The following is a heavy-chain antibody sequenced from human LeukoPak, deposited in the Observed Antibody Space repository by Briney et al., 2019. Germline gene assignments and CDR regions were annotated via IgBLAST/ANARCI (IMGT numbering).Heavy chain of an antibody. J-gene: IGHJ6*03. CDR1: GVSFSGYY. CDR2: INHSGST. V-gene: IGHV4-34*01. D-gene: IGHD4-17*01. CDR3: ARWVVGDHYYHYMDV. Sequence: SETLSLTCAVYGVSFSGYYWSWIRQPAGKGLEWIGGINHSGSTNYNPSLKSRVTISVDTSKNQFSLKLSSLTAADTPVYYCARWVVGDHYYHYMDVWGKGPTVTVSS.